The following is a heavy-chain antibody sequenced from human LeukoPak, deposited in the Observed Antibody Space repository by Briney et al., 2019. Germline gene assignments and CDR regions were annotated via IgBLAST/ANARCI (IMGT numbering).Heavy chain of an antibody. CDR2: IIPIFGTA. D-gene: IGHD3-22*01. Sequence: GASVKVSCKASGYTFTNYYMHWVRQAPGQGLEWMGGIIPIFGTANYAQKFQGRVTITADESTSTAYMELSSLRSEDTAVYYCARGYYYDSSGYYPDYWGQGTLVTVSS. CDR1: GYTFTNYY. CDR3: ARGYYYDSSGYYPDY. V-gene: IGHV1-69*13. J-gene: IGHJ4*02.